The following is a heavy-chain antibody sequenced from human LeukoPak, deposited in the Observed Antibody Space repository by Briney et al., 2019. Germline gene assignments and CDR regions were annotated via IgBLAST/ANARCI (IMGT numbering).Heavy chain of an antibody. CDR3: ARAIAVVGTTTDFQY. D-gene: IGHD6-19*01. V-gene: IGHV1-18*01. CDR2: VSAYNGNT. Sequence: ASVKVSCKASGGTFSSYAISWVRQAPGQGLEWMGWVSAYNGNTDYAQKFQGRVTITTDTSTRTAYMELRSLRSGDTAVYYCARAIAVVGTTTDFQYWGQGTQVTVSS. CDR1: GGTFSSYA. J-gene: IGHJ1*01.